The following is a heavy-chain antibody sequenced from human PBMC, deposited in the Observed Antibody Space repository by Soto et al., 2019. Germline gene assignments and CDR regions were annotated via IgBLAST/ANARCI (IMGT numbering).Heavy chain of an antibody. CDR1: RFSFISYW. CDR2: ISADGSDA. V-gene: IGHV3-74*03. J-gene: IGHJ5*02. Sequence: GGSLILSGAASRFSFISYWMHWVRQAPGKGLVWVSRISADGSDATYAHSVNCRFTISRDNAKNTLYLQMNSLRAEDTAVYYCASSGSYDIAWFDPWGQGTLVTVSS. CDR3: ASSGSYDIAWFDP. D-gene: IGHD3-10*01.